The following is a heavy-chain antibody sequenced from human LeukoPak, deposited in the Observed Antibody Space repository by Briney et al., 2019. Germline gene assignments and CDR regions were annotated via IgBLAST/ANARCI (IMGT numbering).Heavy chain of an antibody. D-gene: IGHD5-18*01. V-gene: IGHV4-4*07. J-gene: IGHJ3*02. Sequence: SETLSFTCTVAGGSISSYYGSWIRQPAGKGLEWIGRIYTSGSTKYNPSLKSRVTMSVDTSKNQFSLKLSSVTAADTAVYYCAREGMAVVVTANDAFDIWGQGTMVSVSS. CDR2: IYTSGST. CDR1: GGSISSYY. CDR3: AREGMAVVVTANDAFDI.